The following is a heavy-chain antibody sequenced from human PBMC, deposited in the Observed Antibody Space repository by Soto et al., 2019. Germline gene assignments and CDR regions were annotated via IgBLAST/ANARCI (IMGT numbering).Heavy chain of an antibody. CDR3: ARGVGFGELLVDWFDP. D-gene: IGHD3-10*01. Sequence: SETLSLTCAVSGGSISSINWWSWVRQPPGKGLEWIGEIYHSGSTNYNPSLKSRVTISVDKSKNQFSLKLSSVTAADTAVYYCARGVGFGELLVDWFDPWGQGTLVTVSS. V-gene: IGHV4-4*02. J-gene: IGHJ5*02. CDR2: IYHSGST. CDR1: GGSISSINW.